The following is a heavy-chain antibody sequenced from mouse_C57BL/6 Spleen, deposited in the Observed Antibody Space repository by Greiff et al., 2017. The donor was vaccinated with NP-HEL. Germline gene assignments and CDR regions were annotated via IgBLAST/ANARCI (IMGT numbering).Heavy chain of an antibody. CDR3: ARSPPRDSSGYQKDY. V-gene: IGHV1-54*01. CDR1: GYAFTNYL. D-gene: IGHD3-2*02. J-gene: IGHJ2*01. CDR2: INPGSGGT. Sequence: QVQLQQSGAELVRPGTSVKVSCKASGYAFTNYLIEWVKQRPGQGLEWIGVINPGSGGTNYNEKFKGKATLTADKSSSTAYMQLSSLTSEDSAVYFCARSPPRDSSGYQKDYWGQGTTLTVSS.